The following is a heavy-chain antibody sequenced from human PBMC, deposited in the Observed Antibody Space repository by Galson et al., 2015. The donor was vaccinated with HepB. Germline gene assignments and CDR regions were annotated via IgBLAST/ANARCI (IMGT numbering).Heavy chain of an antibody. D-gene: IGHD1-26*01. CDR1: GFTFSSYG. J-gene: IGHJ4*02. Sequence: SLRLSCAASGFTFSSYGMHWVRQAPGKALEWLAVIWYDGSNKYYSDTVKGRFTISRDNSKNTPYLQMNSLRAEDTAVYYCARTYYSGSYFLPPNYWGQGTLATVSS. CDR2: IWYDGSNK. CDR3: ARTYYSGSYFLPPNY. V-gene: IGHV3-33*08.